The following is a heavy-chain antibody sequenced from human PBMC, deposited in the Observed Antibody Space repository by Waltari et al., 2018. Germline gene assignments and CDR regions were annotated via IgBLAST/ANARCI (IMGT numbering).Heavy chain of an antibody. V-gene: IGHV4-38-2*02. D-gene: IGHD3-16*01. Sequence: QVQLQESGPGLVKPSETLSLTCTVSGYSISSGYYWGWIRQPPGKGLEWIGSIYHSGSTYYNPSLKSRVTISVDTSKNQFSLKLSSVTAADTAVYYCVRSRVWLGFDYWGQGTLVTVSS. CDR1: GYSISSGYY. J-gene: IGHJ4*02. CDR3: VRSRVWLGFDY. CDR2: IYHSGST.